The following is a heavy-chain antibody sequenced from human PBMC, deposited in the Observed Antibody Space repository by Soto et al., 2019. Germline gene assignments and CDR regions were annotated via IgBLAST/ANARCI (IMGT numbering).Heavy chain of an antibody. D-gene: IGHD5-18*01. CDR1: GFTFSSYS. V-gene: IGHV3-21*01. Sequence: PGGSLRLSCAASGFTFSSYSMNWVRQAPGKGLEWVGSISSSSSYIYYAYSVKGRFTISIDNANNALYLQMNSLRAEDTAVYYCARDRMVTYYYYYYCYYGMDXWGQGTTVTVS. J-gene: IGHJ6*02. CDR2: ISSSSSYI. CDR3: ARDRMVTYYYYYYCYYGMDX.